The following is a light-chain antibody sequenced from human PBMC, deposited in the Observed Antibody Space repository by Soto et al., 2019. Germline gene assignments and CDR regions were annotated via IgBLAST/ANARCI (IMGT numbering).Light chain of an antibody. Sequence: QSVLTQPPSASGTPGQRVTTSCSGGTSSIGRNYVYWYQQLPGTAPKLVIYRNNQRPSGVPDRFSGSKSGTSASLAIRGLRSEDEADYYCAAWDDSLSGLYVFGTGTKLTVL. CDR2: RNN. CDR3: AAWDDSLSGLYV. CDR1: TSSIGRNY. J-gene: IGLJ1*01. V-gene: IGLV1-47*01.